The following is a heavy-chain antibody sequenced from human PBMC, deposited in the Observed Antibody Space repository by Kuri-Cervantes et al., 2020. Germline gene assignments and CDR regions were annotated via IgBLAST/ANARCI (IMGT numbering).Heavy chain of an antibody. CDR3: ARAIGWRQRNWFDP. V-gene: IGHV4-34*01. D-gene: IGHD2-15*01. CDR1: GGSFSGYY. Sequence: ESLKISCAVYGGSFSGYYWGWIRQPPGKGLEWIGEINHSGSTNYNPSLKSRVTISVDTSKNQLSLKLSSVTAADTAVYYCARAIGWRQRNWFDPWGQGTLVTVSS. CDR2: INHSGST. J-gene: IGHJ5*02.